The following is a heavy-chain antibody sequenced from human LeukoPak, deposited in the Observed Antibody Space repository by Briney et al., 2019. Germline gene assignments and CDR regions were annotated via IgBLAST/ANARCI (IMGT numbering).Heavy chain of an antibody. CDR1: GYTFTSYA. CDR3: ARESRSSGWYADY. Sequence: ASVKVSCKASGYTFTSYAMNWVRQARGQGLECMGWISAYNGNTNYAQKLQGRVTMTTDTSTSTAYMELRSLRSDDTAVYYCARESRSSGWYADYWGQGTLVTVSS. V-gene: IGHV1-18*01. D-gene: IGHD6-19*01. CDR2: ISAYNGNT. J-gene: IGHJ4*02.